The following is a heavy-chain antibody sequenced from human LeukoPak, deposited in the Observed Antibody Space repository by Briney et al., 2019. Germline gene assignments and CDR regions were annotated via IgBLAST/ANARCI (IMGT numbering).Heavy chain of an antibody. D-gene: IGHD3-22*01. CDR3: ARPLDGRITMIPGAFDI. J-gene: IGHJ3*02. Sequence: VASVKVSCKASGGTFSSYAISWVRQAPGQGLEWMGGIIPIFGTANYAQKFQGRVTITADESTSTAYMELSSLRSEDTAVYYCARPLDGRITMIPGAFDIWGQGTMVTVSS. CDR1: GGTFSSYA. CDR2: IIPIFGTA. V-gene: IGHV1-69*01.